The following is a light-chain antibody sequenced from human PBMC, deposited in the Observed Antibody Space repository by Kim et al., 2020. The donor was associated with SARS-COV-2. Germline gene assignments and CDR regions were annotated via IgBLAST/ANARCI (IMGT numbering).Light chain of an antibody. CDR2: DNT. CDR3: QCYDTSLRGSI. V-gene: IGLV1-40*01. Sequence: QRVTISCTGTNSNIGARYDVPGYQQIPGTAPKLLIYDNTYRPSGVPDRFSGSRSGTSASLASTGLQAEDEADYYCQCYDTSLRGSIIGGGTQLADL. J-gene: IGLJ2*01. CDR1: NSNIGARYD.